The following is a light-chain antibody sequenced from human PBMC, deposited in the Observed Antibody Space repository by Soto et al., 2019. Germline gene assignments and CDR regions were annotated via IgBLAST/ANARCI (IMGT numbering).Light chain of an antibody. CDR1: SSDVGGYNY. CDR2: DVS. V-gene: IGLV2-14*01. J-gene: IGLJ1*01. CDR3: SSYSSSNTGV. Sequence: QSVLTQPASVSGSPGQSITISCTGTSSDVGGYNYVSWYQQHPGKAPKLMIYDVSNRPSGVSNRFSGSKSGNTASLTISGLQAEDEADYHCSSYSSSNTGVFGTGTKLTVL.